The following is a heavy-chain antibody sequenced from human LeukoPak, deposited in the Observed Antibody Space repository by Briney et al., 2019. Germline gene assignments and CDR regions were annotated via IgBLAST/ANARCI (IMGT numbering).Heavy chain of an antibody. CDR1: GFTFTSSA. CDR2: IVVGSGNT. CDR3: AANTPRVVREDAFDI. D-gene: IGHD2-21*01. Sequence: SVKVSCKASGFTFTSSAMQWVRQARGQRLEWIGWIVVGSGNTNYAQKFQERITITRDMSTSTAYMELSSLRSEDTAVYYCAANTPRVVREDAFDIWGQGTMATVSS. J-gene: IGHJ3*02. V-gene: IGHV1-58*02.